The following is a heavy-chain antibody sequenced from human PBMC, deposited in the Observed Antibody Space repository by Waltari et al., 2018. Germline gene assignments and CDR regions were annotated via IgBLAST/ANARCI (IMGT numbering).Heavy chain of an antibody. D-gene: IGHD6-19*01. CDR3: ARDLGAGTARNPYNWFDP. Sequence: QVQLVQSGAEVKKPGSSVKVSCKASGGTFSSYTISWVRQAPGQGLEWMGRTSPIRGIATYEKKFQGRVTMTADKSTSTAYMELSSLRSEDTAVYYCARDLGAGTARNPYNWFDPWGQGTLVTVSS. J-gene: IGHJ5*02. CDR1: GGTFSSYT. CDR2: TSPIRGIA. V-gene: IGHV1-69*08.